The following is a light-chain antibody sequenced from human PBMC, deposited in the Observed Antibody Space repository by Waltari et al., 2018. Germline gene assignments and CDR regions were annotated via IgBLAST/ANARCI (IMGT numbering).Light chain of an antibody. J-gene: IGLJ1*01. V-gene: IGLV3-19*01. Sequence: SSELTQDPAVSVALGQTVRITCQGDRLRSYYATWYQQKAGQAPILVIYGQNNRPSGIPDRFSGSYSGRTASLTITGAQAEDEADYYCSSRDSGAHRHVFGTGTKVTVL. CDR1: RLRSYY. CDR2: GQN. CDR3: SSRDSGAHRHV.